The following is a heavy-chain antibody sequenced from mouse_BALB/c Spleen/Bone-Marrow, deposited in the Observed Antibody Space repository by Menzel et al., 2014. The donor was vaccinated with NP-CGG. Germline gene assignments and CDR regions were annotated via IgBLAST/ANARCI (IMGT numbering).Heavy chain of an antibody. V-gene: IGHV1S81*02. D-gene: IGHD2-13*01. J-gene: IGHJ3*01. CDR3: TRGGDSPFAY. CDR1: GYTFTSYY. CDR2: INPSNGGT. Sequence: VQLQQSGAELVKPGASVKLSCKASGYTFTSYYMYWVKQRPGQGLEWIGEINPSNGGTNFNEKFKSKATLTVDKSSGTAYMQLSSLTSEDSAVYYCTRGGDSPFAYWGQGTLVTVSA.